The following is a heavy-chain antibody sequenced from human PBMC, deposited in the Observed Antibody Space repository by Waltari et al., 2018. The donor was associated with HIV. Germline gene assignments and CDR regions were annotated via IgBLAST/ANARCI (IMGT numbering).Heavy chain of an antibody. Sequence: QVQLQQWGAGLLKPSATLSLTCAVYGGSFSVYYWSWIRQPPGKGLEWIGEIKHSGSTNYNPSLKSRVTISVDTSKNQFSLKLSSVTAADTAVYYCARGVGGNSDYWGQGTLVTVSS. D-gene: IGHD2-21*02. J-gene: IGHJ4*02. CDR2: IKHSGST. V-gene: IGHV4-34*01. CDR1: GGSFSVYY. CDR3: ARGVGGNSDY.